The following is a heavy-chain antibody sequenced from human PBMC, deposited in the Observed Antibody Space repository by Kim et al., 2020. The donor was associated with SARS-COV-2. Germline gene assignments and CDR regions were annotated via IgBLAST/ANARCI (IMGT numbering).Heavy chain of an antibody. Sequence: GESLKISCRGSGYTFTAYRIDWVRQVPGKGLEWMGRIDPRDSHTDYSPSFQGRVTISTDNSVSSAYLQWSSLKTSDTATYFCARLDYLVSWGPGTLVAVS. V-gene: IGHV5-10-1*01. J-gene: IGHJ5*02. CDR2: IDPRDSHT. CDR3: ARLDYLVS. CDR1: GYTFTAYR. D-gene: IGHD2-8*01.